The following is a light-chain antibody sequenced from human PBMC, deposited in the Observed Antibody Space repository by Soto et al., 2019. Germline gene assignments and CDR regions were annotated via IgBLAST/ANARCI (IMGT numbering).Light chain of an antibody. J-gene: IGKJ1*01. Sequence: EIVLTQSPGTLSLSPGERATLSCRASQSVSSSYLAWYQQKPGQAPRLLIYGASSRATGIPDRFSGSGSGTDFTLTINRLEPEDLAVYYCQQYKTVGQGTKVDIK. CDR2: GAS. V-gene: IGKV3-20*01. CDR3: QQYKT. CDR1: QSVSSSY.